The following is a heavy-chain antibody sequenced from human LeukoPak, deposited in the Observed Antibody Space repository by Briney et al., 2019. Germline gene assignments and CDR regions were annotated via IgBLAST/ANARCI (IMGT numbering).Heavy chain of an antibody. CDR2: ISSSSSYI. CDR3: AREGSGYDYNSDY. Sequence: GGSLRLSCAASGFTFSSYGMNWVRQAPGKGLEWVSSISSSSSYIYYADSVKGRFTISRDNAKNSLYLQMNSLRAEDTDVYYCAREGSGYDYNSDYWGQGTLVTVSS. J-gene: IGHJ4*02. V-gene: IGHV3-21*01. D-gene: IGHD5-12*01. CDR1: GFTFSSYG.